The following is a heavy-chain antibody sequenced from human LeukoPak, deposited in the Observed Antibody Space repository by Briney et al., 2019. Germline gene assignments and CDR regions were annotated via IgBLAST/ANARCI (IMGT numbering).Heavy chain of an antibody. D-gene: IGHD3-10*01. CDR3: AKDKGVRGITAPYYFDY. Sequence: GGSLRLSCAASGFTFSSYAMSWVRQAPGKGLEWVSGISGSGGSTYNANSVKGRFTISRDNSKNTLYLQMNSLRAEDTAVYYCAKDKGVRGITAPYYFDYWGQGTLVSVSS. CDR1: GFTFSSYA. V-gene: IGHV3-23*01. J-gene: IGHJ4*02. CDR2: ISGSGGST.